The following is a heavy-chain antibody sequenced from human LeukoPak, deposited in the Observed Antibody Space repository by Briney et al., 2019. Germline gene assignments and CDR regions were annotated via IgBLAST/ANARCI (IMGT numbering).Heavy chain of an antibody. V-gene: IGHV3-7*01. Sequence: GGSLRLSCAASGFTFSRYAMSWVRQAPGKGLECVANIKQDGTEKYYLDSVKGRFTISRDNAKNSLYLQMNSLRVEDTAVYYCARDRAGSSSSWYLSRRGMDVWGQGTTVTV. CDR2: IKQDGTEK. CDR1: GFTFSRYA. CDR3: ARDRAGSSSSWYLSRRGMDV. J-gene: IGHJ6*02. D-gene: IGHD6-13*01.